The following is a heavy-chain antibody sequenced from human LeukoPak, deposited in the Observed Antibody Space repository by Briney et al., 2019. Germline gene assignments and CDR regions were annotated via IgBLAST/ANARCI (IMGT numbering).Heavy chain of an antibody. CDR3: ARYDCSSTSCYVGRAFDI. V-gene: IGHV3-11*04. CDR1: GFTFGDYY. J-gene: IGHJ3*02. D-gene: IGHD2-2*01. CDR2: ISSSGSAI. Sequence: GGSLRLSCAASGFTFGDYYMSWIRQAPGKGLEWVSYISSSGSAIYYADSVKGRFTISRDNAKNSLYLQMNSLRAEDTAVYYCARYDCSSTSCYVGRAFDIWGQGTMVTVSS.